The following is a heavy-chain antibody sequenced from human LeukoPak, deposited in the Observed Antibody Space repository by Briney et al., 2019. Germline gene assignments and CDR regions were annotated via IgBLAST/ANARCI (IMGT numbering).Heavy chain of an antibody. J-gene: IGHJ4*02. CDR3: AKGYGDPFDY. CDR2: IKQDGSEK. D-gene: IGHD4-17*01. V-gene: IGHV3-7*03. CDR1: GFTFSSYW. Sequence: GGSLRLSCAASGFTFSSYWVSWVRQAPGKGLEWVANIKQDGSEKYYVDSVKGRFTISGDNAKNSLYLQMNSLRAEDTAVYYCAKGYGDPFDYWGQGTLVTVSS.